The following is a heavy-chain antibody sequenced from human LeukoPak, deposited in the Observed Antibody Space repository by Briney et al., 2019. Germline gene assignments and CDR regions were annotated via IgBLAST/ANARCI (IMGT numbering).Heavy chain of an antibody. CDR2: IYYTGST. Sequence: SETLSLTCTVSGGSISTYYWSWIRQPPGKGLEWIGNIYYTGSTIYNPSLESRVTMSVDTSKNQLSLKLSSVTAADSAVYYCARARTGFDLWGQGALVTVSS. V-gene: IGHV4-59*01. CDR3: ARARTGFDL. CDR1: GGSISTYY. J-gene: IGHJ5*02. D-gene: IGHD1-1*01.